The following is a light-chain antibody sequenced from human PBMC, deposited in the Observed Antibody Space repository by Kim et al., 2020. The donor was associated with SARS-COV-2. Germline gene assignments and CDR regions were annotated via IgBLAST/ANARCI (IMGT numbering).Light chain of an antibody. V-gene: IGKV1-12*01. CDR3: QQASSFPVT. CDR1: QIISSW. Sequence: SASLGDRVTITCRASQIISSWLAWYQQKPGEAPKLLIYAASNLQSGVPSRFSGSGSGTDFTLTISSLQPEDSATYYCQQASSFPVTFGGGTKVEI. CDR2: AAS. J-gene: IGKJ4*01.